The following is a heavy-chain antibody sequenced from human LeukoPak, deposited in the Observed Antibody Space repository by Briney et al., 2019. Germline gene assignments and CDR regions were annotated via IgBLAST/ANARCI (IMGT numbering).Heavy chain of an antibody. D-gene: IGHD3-3*01. V-gene: IGHV1-58*02. CDR1: GFTFTRSP. Sequence: SVKVSCKASGFTFTRSPMQWVRQARGQRLEWIGWIAVGSGNTNYAQKFQERVTFTRDMPTSTAYMELSSLRSEDTAVYYCAATGGDYDFWSGYPSSNWGQGTLVTVSS. J-gene: IGHJ4*02. CDR2: IAVGSGNT. CDR3: AATGGDYDFWSGYPSSN.